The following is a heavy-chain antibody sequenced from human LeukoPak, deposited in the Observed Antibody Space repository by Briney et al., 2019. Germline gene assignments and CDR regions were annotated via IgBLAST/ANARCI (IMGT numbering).Heavy chain of an antibody. CDR2: ISSNGGST. Sequence: GGSLRLSCSASGFTFSTYVMHWVRQAPGKGLEYVSAISSNGGSTSYANSVKGRFTISRDNSKNTLYLQMGSLRAEDMAVYYCARGNKGGTPLDDWGQGTLVTVSS. D-gene: IGHD2-15*01. V-gene: IGHV3-64*01. CDR1: GFTFSTYV. CDR3: ARGNKGGTPLDD. J-gene: IGHJ4*02.